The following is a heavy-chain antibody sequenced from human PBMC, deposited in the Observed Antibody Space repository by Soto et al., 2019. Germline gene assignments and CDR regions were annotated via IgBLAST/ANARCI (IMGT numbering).Heavy chain of an antibody. V-gene: IGHV3-23*01. CDR1: GFTFSSYG. CDR3: AKDRLPIDY. Sequence: GGSLRLSCAASGFTFSSYGMSWVRQAPGKGLEWVSSISSSGGNTYYADSVKGRFTISRDNPRNTLYLQMNSLRAEDTAVYYCAKDRLPIDYWGQGTLVTVSS. CDR2: ISSSGGNT. J-gene: IGHJ4*02. D-gene: IGHD2-15*01.